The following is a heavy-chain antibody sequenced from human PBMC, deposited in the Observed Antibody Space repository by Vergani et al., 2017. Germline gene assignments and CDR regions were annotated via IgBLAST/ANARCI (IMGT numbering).Heavy chain of an antibody. J-gene: IGHJ4*02. V-gene: IGHV1-2*02. CDR1: GYTFAGYN. Sequence: QVQLVQSGAEVKKPGASVKVSCKASGYTFAGYNIHWVRQAPGQGLELMGWINPNSGGTNYAQKVQGRVTMTRDTSINTAYMELSRLRSDDTAVYYCARGWSGYSTSWFFEYWGQGTLVTVSS. CDR3: ARGWSGYSTSWFFEY. CDR2: INPNSGGT. D-gene: IGHD6-13*01.